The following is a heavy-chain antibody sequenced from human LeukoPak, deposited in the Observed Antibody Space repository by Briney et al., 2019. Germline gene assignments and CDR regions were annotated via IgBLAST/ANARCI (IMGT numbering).Heavy chain of an antibody. CDR2: IYYSGST. CDR3: ARSSWYAIEYFQH. D-gene: IGHD6-13*01. V-gene: IGHV4-59*08. J-gene: IGHJ1*01. Sequence: PSETLSLTCTVSGGSISSYYWSWIRQPPGKGLEWIGYIYYSGSTNYNPSLKSRVTISVDTSKNQFSLKLSSVTAADTAVYYCARSSWYAIEYFQHWGQGTLVTVSS. CDR1: GGSISSYY.